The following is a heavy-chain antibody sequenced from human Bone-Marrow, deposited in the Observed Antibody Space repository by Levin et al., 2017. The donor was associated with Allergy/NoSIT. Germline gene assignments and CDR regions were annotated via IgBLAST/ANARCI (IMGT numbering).Heavy chain of an antibody. V-gene: IGHV3-30*04. CDR3: ARDKNHLLLIYAIGFVDL. Sequence: QPGGSLRLSCVGSGFDFGRFSFHWLRQAPGKGLEWVSLMSSDGRHSYYAESVKGRFFISRDNSNNSVYLEMKNLTSEDTAVYFCARDKNHLLLIYAIGFVDLWGQGTQVTVSS. D-gene: IGHD2/OR15-2a*01. CDR2: MSSDGRHS. CDR1: GFDFGRFS. J-gene: IGHJ4*02.